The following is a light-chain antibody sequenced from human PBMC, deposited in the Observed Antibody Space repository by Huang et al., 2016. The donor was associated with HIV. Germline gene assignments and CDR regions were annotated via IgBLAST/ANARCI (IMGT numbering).Light chain of an antibody. Sequence: ENLMTQSPSTLSVSPGESATLSCRASKSVFKNLAWYQQKPGQAPKLLFYGSSTRAAGIPARFSGSGSGTDFTLTSSSLQSEDFAVYYCQQYNTSPRTFGQGTKVEV. J-gene: IGKJ1*01. CDR1: KSVFKN. V-gene: IGKV3-15*01. CDR3: QQYNTSPRT. CDR2: GSS.